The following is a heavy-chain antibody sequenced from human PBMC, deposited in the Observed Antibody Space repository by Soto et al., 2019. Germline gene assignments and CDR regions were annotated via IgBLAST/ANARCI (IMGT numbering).Heavy chain of an antibody. CDR1: GGSISSGDYY. CDR2: IYYSGST. V-gene: IGHV4-30-4*01. Sequence: SETLSLTCTVSGGSISSGDYYWSWIRQPPGKGLEWIGYIYYSGSTYYNPSLKSRVTISVDTSKNQFSLKLSSVTAADTAVYYCARVVEVQLWSFDYWGQGTLVTVSS. D-gene: IGHD5-18*01. J-gene: IGHJ4*02. CDR3: ARVVEVQLWSFDY.